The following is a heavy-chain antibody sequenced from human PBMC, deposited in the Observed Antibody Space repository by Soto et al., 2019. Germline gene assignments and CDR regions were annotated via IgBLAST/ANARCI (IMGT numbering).Heavy chain of an antibody. V-gene: IGHV1-2*04. CDR3: ARGRGRYSSSTRCYTSVYHFDY. CDR1: GYTFTGYY. CDR2: INPNSGGT. Sequence: GASVKVSCKASGYTFTGYYMHWVRQAPGRGLEWMGWINPNSGGTNYAQKFQGWVTMTRDTSISTAYMELSRLRSDDTAVYYCARGRGRYSSSTRCYTSVYHFDYWGQGTLVTVYS. D-gene: IGHD2-2*02. J-gene: IGHJ4*02.